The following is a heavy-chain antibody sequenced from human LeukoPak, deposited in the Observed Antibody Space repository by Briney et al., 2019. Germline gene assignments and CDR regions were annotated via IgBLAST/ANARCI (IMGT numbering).Heavy chain of an antibody. CDR2: IYFDGSA. CDR1: GGSISSGGYY. J-gene: IGHJ4*02. CDR3: ARHRYFLDY. V-gene: IGHV4-39*07. D-gene: IGHD3-9*01. Sequence: PSETLSLTCTVSGGSISSGGYYWSWIRQHPGKGLEWIGSIYFDGSAYYTPSLNSRVTMSVDTSKNQSSLKLTFVTAADTAVYYCARHRYFLDYWGQGTLVTVSS.